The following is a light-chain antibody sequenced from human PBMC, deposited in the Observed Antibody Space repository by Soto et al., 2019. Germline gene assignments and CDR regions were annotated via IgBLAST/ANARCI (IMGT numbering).Light chain of an antibody. Sequence: DIQMTQSPSSLSASVGDRVTITCRASQSISRYLNWYQQKPGKAPNLLIYVASSLQSEVPSRFSGSGSGTDFTLTISSLQPEDFATYYCQQTYSTPLTFGPGTKVDIK. J-gene: IGKJ3*01. V-gene: IGKV1-39*01. CDR2: VAS. CDR3: QQTYSTPLT. CDR1: QSISRY.